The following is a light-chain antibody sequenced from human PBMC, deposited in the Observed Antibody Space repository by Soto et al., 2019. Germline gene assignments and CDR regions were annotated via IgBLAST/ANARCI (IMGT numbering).Light chain of an antibody. J-gene: IGKJ1*01. V-gene: IGKV3-20*01. CDR1: QSVSSSY. Sequence: EIVTTQSPATLSVSPGERATLSCRASQSVSSSYLAWYQQKPGQAPRLLIYGASSRATGIPDRFRGSGSGTDFTLTISRLEPEDFAVYYCQQYGSSPRTFGQGTKVDI. CDR3: QQYGSSPRT. CDR2: GAS.